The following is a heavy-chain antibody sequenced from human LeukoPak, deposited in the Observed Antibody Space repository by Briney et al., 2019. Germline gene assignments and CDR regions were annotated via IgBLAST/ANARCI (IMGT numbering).Heavy chain of an antibody. Sequence: SVKVSCKASGYTFTRYYMHWVRQAPGQGLEWMGRIIPILGIANYAQKFQGRVTITADKSTSTAYMELSSLRSEDTAVYYCASAVTTPDFDYWGQGTLVTVSS. CDR2: IIPILGIA. J-gene: IGHJ4*02. CDR1: GYTFTRYY. V-gene: IGHV1-69*02. D-gene: IGHD4-11*01. CDR3: ASAVTTPDFDY.